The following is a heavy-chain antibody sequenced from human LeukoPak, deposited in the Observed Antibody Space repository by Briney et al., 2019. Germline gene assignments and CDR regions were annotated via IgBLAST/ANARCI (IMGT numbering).Heavy chain of an antibody. V-gene: IGHV1-46*01. Sequence: ASVKVSCKASGYTFTTYNINWVRQAPGQGLEWMGIINPSGGSTSYAQKFQGRVTMTRDTSTSTVYMELSSLRSEDTAVYDCARFAYGSVDYWGQGTLVTVSS. CDR2: INPSGGST. CDR3: ARFAYGSVDY. J-gene: IGHJ4*02. CDR1: GYTFTTYN. D-gene: IGHD3-10*01.